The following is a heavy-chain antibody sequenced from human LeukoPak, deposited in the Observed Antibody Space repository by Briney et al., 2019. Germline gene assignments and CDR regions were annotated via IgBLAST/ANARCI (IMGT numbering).Heavy chain of an antibody. Sequence: PGGSLRLSCAASGFAFSSYAMSWVRQAPGKGLEWVSRINSDGSSTTYADSVKGRFTISRDNAKNTLYLQMNSLRAEDTAVYYCARDLNYYDSSGYYYGLDYWGQGTLVTVSS. CDR3: ARDLNYYDSSGYYYGLDY. J-gene: IGHJ4*02. CDR2: INSDGSST. CDR1: GFAFSSYA. V-gene: IGHV3-74*01. D-gene: IGHD3-22*01.